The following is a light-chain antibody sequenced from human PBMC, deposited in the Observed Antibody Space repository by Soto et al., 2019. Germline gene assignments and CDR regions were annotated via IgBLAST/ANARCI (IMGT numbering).Light chain of an antibody. J-gene: IGKJ1*01. Sequence: DIVMTQSPDSLAVSLGERATINCKSSQTVLYSSNNKNYLAWYQLKPGQPPKLLISWASTRESGVPDRFSGSGSGSDFTLTISSLQAADVAVYYCQQYYITPRTFGQGTSVDIK. CDR2: WAS. V-gene: IGKV4-1*01. CDR1: QTVLYSSNNKNY. CDR3: QQYYITPRT.